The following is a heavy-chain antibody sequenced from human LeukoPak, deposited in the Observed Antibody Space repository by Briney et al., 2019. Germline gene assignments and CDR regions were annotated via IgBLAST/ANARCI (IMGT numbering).Heavy chain of an antibody. J-gene: IGHJ4*02. V-gene: IGHV3-7*03. CDR1: GFTFSSYW. D-gene: IGHD3-10*01. CDR2: IKQDGSEK. Sequence: GGSLRLSCAASGFTFSSYWMNWVRQAPGKGLEWVANIKQDGSEKNYVGSVKGRFTISRDNAKNSLYLQMNSLRAEDTAVYYCARADFGVRGPGGLWGQGTLVTVSS. CDR3: ARADFGVRGPGGL.